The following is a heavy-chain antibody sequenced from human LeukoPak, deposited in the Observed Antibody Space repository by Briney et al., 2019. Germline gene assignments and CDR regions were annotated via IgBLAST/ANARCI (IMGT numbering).Heavy chain of an antibody. J-gene: IGHJ4*02. Sequence: GGSLRLSCAASGFTFSGYGMIWVRQAPGKGLEWVSGISGSGSSTYYADSVRGRFTISRDNSKNALCLQMNSLRAEDTAVYYCAKEIHDSSGYYSYFDYWGQGTLVTVSS. CDR3: AKEIHDSSGYYSYFDY. CDR1: GFTFSGYG. V-gene: IGHV3-23*01. D-gene: IGHD3-22*01. CDR2: ISGSGSST.